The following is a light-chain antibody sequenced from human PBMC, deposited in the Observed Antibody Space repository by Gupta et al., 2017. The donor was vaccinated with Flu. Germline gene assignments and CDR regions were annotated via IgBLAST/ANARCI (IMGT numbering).Light chain of an antibody. V-gene: IGKV2-28*01. CDR3: MQGRQAPLS. J-gene: IGKJ2*03. CDR1: QSLLHSTGSNY. CDR2: LGS. Sequence: DIVLTQSPLTLPVTPGEPASISCRSSQSLLHSTGSNYLNWFRQKPGQSPQLLIYLGSYRPSGVPDRFSGRGSGTDFTLRISKVEAADVGICFCMQGRQAPLSFGQGTKLEIK.